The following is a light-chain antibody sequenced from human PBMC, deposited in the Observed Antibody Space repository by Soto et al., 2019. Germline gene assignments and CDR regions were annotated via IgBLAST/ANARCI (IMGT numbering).Light chain of an antibody. J-gene: IGLJ1*01. V-gene: IGLV2-14*01. CDR1: SSDIGAYDY. Sequence: QSALTQPASVSGSPGQSITISCTGTSSDIGAYDYVSWYQQLPGTAPKLMLYDVYRRPSGVSTRFSGSKSGNTASLTISGLQAEDDAAYYCSSYTNTNTPHVFGTGTKLTVL. CDR2: DVY. CDR3: SSYTNTNTPHV.